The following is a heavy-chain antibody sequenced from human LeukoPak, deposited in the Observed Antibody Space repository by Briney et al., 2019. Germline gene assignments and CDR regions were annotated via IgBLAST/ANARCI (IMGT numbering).Heavy chain of an antibody. CDR3: AKLVVPAAMDY. CDR1: GFTFSTYS. Sequence: GGPLRLSCAASGFTFSTYSMHWVRQAPGKGLVWVSPIKADGGGTNYADSVKGRFTISRDNSKNTLYLQMNSLRAEDTAVYYCAKLVVPAAMDYWGQGTLVTVSS. J-gene: IGHJ4*02. D-gene: IGHD2-2*01. CDR2: IKADGGGT. V-gene: IGHV3-23*01.